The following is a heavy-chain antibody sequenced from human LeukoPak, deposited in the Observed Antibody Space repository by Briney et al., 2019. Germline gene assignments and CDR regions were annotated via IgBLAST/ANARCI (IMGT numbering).Heavy chain of an antibody. CDR3: ARARVGIAAAQSPPTNLYYMDV. CDR1: GYTFTSYG. Sequence: GASVKVSCKASGYTFTSYGISWVRQAPGQGLEWMGWISAYNGNTNYAQKLQGRVTMTTDTSTSTAYMELRSLRSEDTAVYYCARARVGIAAAQSPPTNLYYMDVWGKGTTVTVSS. CDR2: ISAYNGNT. V-gene: IGHV1-18*01. D-gene: IGHD6-13*01. J-gene: IGHJ6*03.